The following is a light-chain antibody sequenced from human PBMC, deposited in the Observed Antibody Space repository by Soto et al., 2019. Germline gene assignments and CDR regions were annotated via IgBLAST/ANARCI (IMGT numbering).Light chain of an antibody. V-gene: IGKV1-5*03. J-gene: IGKJ2*02. CDR2: KAS. Sequence: DIQMTQSPSTLSASVGDRVTITCRDSQSISSWLAWYQQKPGKAPKLLIYKASSLESGVPSRFSGSGSGTVFTLTISSLQPDDFATYYCQQYNSYPCTFGQGTKLEIK. CDR3: QQYNSYPCT. CDR1: QSISSW.